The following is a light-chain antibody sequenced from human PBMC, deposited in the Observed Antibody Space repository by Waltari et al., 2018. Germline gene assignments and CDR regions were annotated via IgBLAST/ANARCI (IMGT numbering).Light chain of an antibody. Sequence: QSALTQPPSASGSPGQSVTIPCPGTSSDVGGYKYVPWFQFHPGKAPKLLIYAVFKRPSGVPDRFSGSKSGNTASLIVSGLQAEDEAEYYCSSYAGNNFVVFGGGTQLTVL. J-gene: IGLJ2*01. CDR2: AVF. V-gene: IGLV2-8*01. CDR1: SSDVGGYKY. CDR3: SSYAGNNFVV.